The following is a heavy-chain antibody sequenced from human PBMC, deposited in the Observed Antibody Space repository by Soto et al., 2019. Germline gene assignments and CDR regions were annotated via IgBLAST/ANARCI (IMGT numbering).Heavy chain of an antibody. J-gene: IGHJ6*02. V-gene: IGHV4-34*01. CDR1: GGSFSGYY. D-gene: IGHD2-2*01. Sequence: SETLSLTCAVYGGSFSGYYWSWIRQPPGKGLEWIGEINHSGSTNYNPSLKSRVTISVDTSKNQFSLKLSSVTAADTAVYYCARLYTPSYCSSTSCYRHYYYYYGMDVWGQGTTVTSP. CDR2: INHSGST. CDR3: ARLYTPSYCSSTSCYRHYYYYYGMDV.